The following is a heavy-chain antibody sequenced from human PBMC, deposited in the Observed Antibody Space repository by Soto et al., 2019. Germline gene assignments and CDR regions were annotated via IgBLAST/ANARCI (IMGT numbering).Heavy chain of an antibody. V-gene: IGHV5-10-1*01. CDR1: GYSFTSYW. CDR3: ARRSVRSGYYYCGMDV. CDR2: IDPSDSYT. J-gene: IGHJ6*02. Sequence: GESLKISCKGSGYSFTSYWISWVRQMPGKGLEWMGRIDPSDSYTNYSPSFQGHVTISADKSISTAYLQWSSLKASDTAMYYCARRSVRSGYYYCGMDVWGQGTTGTVSS. D-gene: IGHD3-10*01.